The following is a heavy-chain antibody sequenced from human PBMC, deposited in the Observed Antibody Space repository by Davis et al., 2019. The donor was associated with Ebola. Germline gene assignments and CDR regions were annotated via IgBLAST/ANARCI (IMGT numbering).Heavy chain of an antibody. CDR2: IRSNAYGGTT. CDR1: GGSISSYY. J-gene: IGHJ4*02. CDR3: TGYYYDFWSGYYTFDY. D-gene: IGHD3-3*01. V-gene: IGHV3-49*04. Sequence: LTCTVSGGSISSYYWSWVRQAPGKGLEWVGFIRSNAYGGTTEYAASVKGRFTISRDDSKSIAYLQMNSLKTEDTAVYYCTGYYYDFWSGYYTFDYWGQGTLVTVSS.